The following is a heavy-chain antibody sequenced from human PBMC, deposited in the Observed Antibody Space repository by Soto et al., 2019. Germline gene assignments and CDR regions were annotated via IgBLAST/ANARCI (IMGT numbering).Heavy chain of an antibody. Sequence: QVQLVQSGAEVKKPGASVKVSCKASGYTFTGYYMHWVRQAPGQGLEWMGWINPNSGGTNYAQKVQGWVTMTRDTSISTAYMELSRLGSADTAVYYCAGYFCRGGSCYGGGMDVWGQGTTVIVSS. CDR3: AGYFCRGGSCYGGGMDV. CDR1: GYTFTGYY. V-gene: IGHV1-2*04. CDR2: INPNSGGT. J-gene: IGHJ6*02. D-gene: IGHD2-15*01.